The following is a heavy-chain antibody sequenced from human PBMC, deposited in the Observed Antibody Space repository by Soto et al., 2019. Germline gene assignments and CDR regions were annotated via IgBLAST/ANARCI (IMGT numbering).Heavy chain of an antibody. Sequence: EVQLVESGGGLVQPGGSLRLSCSASGFTFNTYSMNWVRQAPGKGPEWVSYISSSSSIYYADSVRGRFTISRDNAQNSLYLQMDSLRAEDTAVYYCARYCGGTNCYEVFAYWGQGTLVTVSS. V-gene: IGHV3-48*01. J-gene: IGHJ4*02. D-gene: IGHD2-2*01. CDR1: GFTFNTYS. CDR3: ARYCGGTNCYEVFAY. CDR2: ISSSSSI.